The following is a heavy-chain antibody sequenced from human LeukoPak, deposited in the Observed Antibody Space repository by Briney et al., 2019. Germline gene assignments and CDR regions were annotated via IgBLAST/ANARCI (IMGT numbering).Heavy chain of an antibody. CDR2: INPNSGGT. CDR1: VYTFTGYY. Sequence: ASVKVSCKASVYTFTGYYMHWVRQAPGQGLEWMGRINPNSGGTNYAQKFQGRVTMTRDTSISTAYMELSRLRSDDTAVYYCGTAGVVTTIDYWVQGTLVTVSS. D-gene: IGHD3-3*01. V-gene: IGHV1-2*06. CDR3: GTAGVVTTIDY. J-gene: IGHJ4*02.